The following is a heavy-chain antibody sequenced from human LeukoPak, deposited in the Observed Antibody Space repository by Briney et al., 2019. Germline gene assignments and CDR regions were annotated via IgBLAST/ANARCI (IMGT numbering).Heavy chain of an antibody. V-gene: IGHV4-59*08. Sequence: SETLSLTCAVSGASISSYYWSWIRQPPGKGLEWIGYIYYSGSTNYNPSLKSRVTISVDTSKNQFSLKLSSVTAADTAVYYCAGTYYYDSSGLGDVWGQGTTVTVSS. D-gene: IGHD3-22*01. CDR2: IYYSGST. CDR3: AGTYYYDSSGLGDV. CDR1: GASISSYY. J-gene: IGHJ6*02.